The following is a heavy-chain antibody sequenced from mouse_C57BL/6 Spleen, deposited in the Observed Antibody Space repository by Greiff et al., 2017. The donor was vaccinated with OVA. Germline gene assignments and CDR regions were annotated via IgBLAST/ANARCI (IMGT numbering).Heavy chain of an antibody. CDR2: ISSGSSTI. D-gene: IGHD2-3*01. J-gene: IGHJ4*01. CDR3: ARLGPGYLGAMDY. V-gene: IGHV5-17*01. Sequence: EVKLMESGGGLVKPGGSLKLSCAASGFTFSDYGMHWVRQAPEKGLEWVAYISSGSSTIYYADTVKGRFTISRDNAKNTLFLQMTSLRSEDTAMYYCARLGPGYLGAMDYWGQGTSVTVSS. CDR1: GFTFSDYG.